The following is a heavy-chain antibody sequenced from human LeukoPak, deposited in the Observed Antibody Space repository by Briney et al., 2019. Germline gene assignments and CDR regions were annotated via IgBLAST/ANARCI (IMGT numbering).Heavy chain of an antibody. J-gene: IGHJ4*02. V-gene: IGHV3-9*01. CDR3: AKDRDGCNCGGFDY. D-gene: IGHD5-24*01. CDR2: ISWNSGSI. Sequence: GGPLRLSCAASGFTFDDYAMHWVRQAPGKGLEWVSGISWNSGSIGYADSVKGRFTISRDNAKNSLYLQMNSLRAEDTALYYCAKDRDGCNCGGFDYWGQGTLVTVSS. CDR1: GFTFDDYA.